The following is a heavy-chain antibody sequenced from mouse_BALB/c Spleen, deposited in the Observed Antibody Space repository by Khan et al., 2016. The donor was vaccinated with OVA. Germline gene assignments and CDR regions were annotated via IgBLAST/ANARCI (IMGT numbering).Heavy chain of an antibody. CDR2: IYPGSGST. CDR3: ARSGYGSLVY. CDR1: GYTFSDYV. Sequence: QVQLQQSGPELVKPGASVKMSCKASGYTFSDYVINWVRQRTGEGLEWIGQIYPGSGSTYYNDKLKGKATLTADKSSNTAYMQLSSLTSEDSAVYVCARSGYGSLVYWGQGTTLTVSS. J-gene: IGHJ2*01. D-gene: IGHD1-1*01. V-gene: IGHV1-77*01.